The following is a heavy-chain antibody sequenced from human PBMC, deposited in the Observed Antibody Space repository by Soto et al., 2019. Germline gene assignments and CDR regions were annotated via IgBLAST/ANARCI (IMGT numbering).Heavy chain of an antibody. CDR3: ARERRLPDYGGISYYFDY. CDR2: IYYSGST. Sequence: PSETLALTCTVSGGSISSSSYYWGWIRQPPGKGLEWIGSIYYSGSTNYNPSLKSRVTISVDTSKNQFSLKLSSVTAADTAVYYCARERRLPDYGGISYYFDYWGQRTLVTVSS. J-gene: IGHJ4*02. V-gene: IGHV4-39*07. CDR1: GGSISSSSYY. D-gene: IGHD4-17*01.